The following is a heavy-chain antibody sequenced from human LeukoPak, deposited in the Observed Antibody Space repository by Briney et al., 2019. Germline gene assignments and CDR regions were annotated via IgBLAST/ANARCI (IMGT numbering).Heavy chain of an antibody. CDR1: GGSISSSSYY. CDR2: IYYSGST. CDR3: ARDRVNYGDHDY. D-gene: IGHD4-17*01. V-gene: IGHV4-39*07. Sequence: SETLSLTCTVSGGSISSSSYYWGWIRQPPGKGLEWIGSIYYSGSTYYNPSLKSRVTISVDTSKNQFSLKLSSVTAADTAVYYCARDRVNYGDHDYWGQGTLVTVSS. J-gene: IGHJ4*02.